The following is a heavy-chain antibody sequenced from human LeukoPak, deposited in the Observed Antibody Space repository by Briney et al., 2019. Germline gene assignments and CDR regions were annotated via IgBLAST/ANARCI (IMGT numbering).Heavy chain of an antibody. Sequence: GGSLRLSCAASGFTFSDYYMSWIRQAPGKGLEWVSCISSSSSYTNYADSVKGRFTISRDNAKNSLYLQMNSLRAEDTAVYYCARVTQRPVVGAILQNWFDPWGQGTLVTVSS. CDR3: ARVTQRPVVGAILQNWFDP. CDR2: ISSSSSYT. J-gene: IGHJ5*02. D-gene: IGHD1-26*01. CDR1: GFTFSDYY. V-gene: IGHV3-11*05.